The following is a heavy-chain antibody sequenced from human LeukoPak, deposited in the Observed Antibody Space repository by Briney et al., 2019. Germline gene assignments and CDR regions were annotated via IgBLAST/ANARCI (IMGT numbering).Heavy chain of an antibody. Sequence: GGSLRLSCAASGFTFSSSSINWVRQAPGKGLEWVAYISSGSTYIYYADSVKGRFTISRDNAKNSVYLQMNNLRAEDTAVYYCARDYDDYGGYFDYWGQGTLVTVSS. CDR2: ISSGSTYI. J-gene: IGHJ4*02. V-gene: IGHV3-21*05. CDR1: GFTFSSSS. D-gene: IGHD4-17*01. CDR3: ARDYDDYGGYFDY.